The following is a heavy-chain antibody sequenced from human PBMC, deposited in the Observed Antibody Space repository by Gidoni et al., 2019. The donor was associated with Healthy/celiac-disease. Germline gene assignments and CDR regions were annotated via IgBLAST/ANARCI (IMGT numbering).Heavy chain of an antibody. J-gene: IGHJ4*02. D-gene: IGHD1-26*01. V-gene: IGHV4-4*02. CDR2: IYHSGSA. Sequence: QVQLQESGPGLVKPAGNLSLTCAVSGGAISSSNWWSWVRQPPGKGLEWIGEIYHSGSANYHPSLKSRVTISVDKSTNQFSLKLSSVTAADTAVYYCARVPIGDGYSWGQGTLVTVSS. CDR1: GGAISSSNW. CDR3: ARVPIGDGYS.